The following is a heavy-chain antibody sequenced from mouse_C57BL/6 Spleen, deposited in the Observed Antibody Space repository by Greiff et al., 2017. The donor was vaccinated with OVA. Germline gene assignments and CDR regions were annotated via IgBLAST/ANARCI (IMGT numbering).Heavy chain of an antibody. D-gene: IGHD2-4*01. CDR1: GFTFSNYW. J-gene: IGHJ2*01. Sequence: EVKLEESGGGLVQPGGSMKLSCVASGFTFSNYWMNWVRQSPEKGLEWVAQIRLKSDNYATHYAESVKGRFTISRDDSKSSVYLQMNNLRAEDTGIYYCTAIYYDYDDYFDYWGQGTTLTVSS. CDR3: TAIYYDYDDYFDY. V-gene: IGHV6-3*01. CDR2: IRLKSDNYAT.